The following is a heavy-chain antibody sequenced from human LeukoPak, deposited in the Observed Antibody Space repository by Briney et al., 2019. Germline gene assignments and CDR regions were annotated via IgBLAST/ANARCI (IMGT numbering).Heavy chain of an antibody. CDR2: INPNSGGT. CDR1: GYTFTGYY. J-gene: IGHJ2*01. Sequence: ASVKVSCKASGYTFTGYYMHWVRQAPGQGLEWMGWINPNSGGTNYAQKFQGWVTMTRDTSISTAYMELSRLRSDDTAVYYCARVPWLGASYWYFDLWGRGTLVSVSS. D-gene: IGHD6-19*01. CDR3: ARVPWLGASYWYFDL. V-gene: IGHV1-2*04.